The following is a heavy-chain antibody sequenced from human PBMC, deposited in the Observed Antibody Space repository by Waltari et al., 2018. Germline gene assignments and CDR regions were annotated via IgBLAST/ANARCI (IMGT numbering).Heavy chain of an antibody. D-gene: IGHD2-8*01. CDR2: VYYGGSK. CDR3: ARRFCTEDVCPGRNWYFDI. J-gene: IGHJ2*01. Sequence: QLQLQESGPGLVKSSETRSLICTVSGGSISTRNYYWGWIRQHPGKGLEWIGSVYYGGSKYYNPSLKSRVTTSIDTSKNQYFLKLSSVTAADTAVYYCARRFCTEDVCPGRNWYFDIWGRGTLVKVSS. V-gene: IGHV4-39*01. CDR1: GGSISTRNYY.